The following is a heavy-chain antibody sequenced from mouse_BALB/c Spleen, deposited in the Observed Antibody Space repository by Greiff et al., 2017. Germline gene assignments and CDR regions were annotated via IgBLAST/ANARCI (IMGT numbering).Heavy chain of an antibody. CDR3: ARGGTWTLTGTGYFDV. D-gene: IGHD4-1*01. CDR1: GFTFSSFG. Sequence: EVQLVESGGGLVQPGGSRKLSCAASGFTFSSFGMHWVRQAPEKGLEWVAYISSGSSTIYYADTVKGRFTISRDNPKNTLFLQMTSLRSEDTAMYYCARGGTWTLTGTGYFDVWGAGTTVTVSS. V-gene: IGHV5-17*02. CDR2: ISSGSSTI. J-gene: IGHJ1*01.